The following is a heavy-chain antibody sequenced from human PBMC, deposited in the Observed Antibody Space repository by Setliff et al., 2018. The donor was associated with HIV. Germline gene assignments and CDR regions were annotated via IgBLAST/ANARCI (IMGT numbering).Heavy chain of an antibody. Sequence: ASETLSLTCTVSGGSISSYYWSWIRQRPGKGLEWIGYINTGGTTNYNPSLKSRVTISVDTSKNQFSLKLSSVTAADTAVYFCARQTYYYDNSGHDWFDPWGQGTLVTVSS. CDR2: INTGGTT. V-gene: IGHV4-4*09. CDR1: GGSISSYY. D-gene: IGHD3-22*01. J-gene: IGHJ5*02. CDR3: ARQTYYYDNSGHDWFDP.